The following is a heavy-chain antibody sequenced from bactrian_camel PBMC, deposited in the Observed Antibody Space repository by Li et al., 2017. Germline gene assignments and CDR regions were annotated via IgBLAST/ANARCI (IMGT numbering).Heavy chain of an antibody. J-gene: IGHJ4*01. CDR3: AADCVTGTTATMLWEYEYNY. CDR1: SYAFGTEC. CDR2: ISPGGDST. D-gene: IGHD4*01. V-gene: IGHV3S1*01. Sequence: VQPVESGGGSVQAGGSLRLSCTTSATSSYAFGTECMGWFRQAPGKEREGVACISPGGDSTYYTDSVKGRFTISQDNAKNTWYLQMNRLKPEDSAMYYCAADCVTGTTATMLWEYEYNYWGQGTQVTVS.